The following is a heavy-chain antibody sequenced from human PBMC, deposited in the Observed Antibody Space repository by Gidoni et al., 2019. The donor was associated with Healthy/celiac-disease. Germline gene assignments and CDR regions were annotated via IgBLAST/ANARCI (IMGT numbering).Heavy chain of an antibody. Sequence: QVQLQQWGAGLLKPSETLSLTCAVYGGSFSGYYWSGIRQPPGKGLEWIGEINHSGSINYNPSLKSRVTISVDTSKNQFSLKLSSVTAADTAVYYCAYSSSWDYYYGMDVWGQGTTVTVSS. CDR2: INHSGSI. CDR3: AYSSSWDYYYGMDV. CDR1: GGSFSGYY. D-gene: IGHD6-13*01. V-gene: IGHV4-34*01. J-gene: IGHJ6*02.